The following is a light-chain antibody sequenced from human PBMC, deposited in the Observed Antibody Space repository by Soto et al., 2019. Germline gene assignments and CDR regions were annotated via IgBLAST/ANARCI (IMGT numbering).Light chain of an antibody. V-gene: IGKV3-20*01. CDR1: QSVSGN. J-gene: IGKJ1*01. Sequence: EIVMTQSPATLSVSPGERATLSCRASQSVSGNLAWYQQKPGQAPRLLIYGASTRATGIPDRFSGSGSGTDFTLTISRLEPADFAVYYCQQYGSSPKTFGQGTTVDIK. CDR3: QQYGSSPKT. CDR2: GAS.